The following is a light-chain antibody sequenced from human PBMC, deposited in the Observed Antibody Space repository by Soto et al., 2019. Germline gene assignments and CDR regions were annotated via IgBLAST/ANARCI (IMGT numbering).Light chain of an antibody. CDR2: KAS. V-gene: IGKV1-5*03. Sequence: DIQMNQSPSTLSASVGDRVTITCRASQSISSRLAWYQQKPWKAPKLLIYKASSLESGVPSRFSGSGSGTEFTLTISSLQPDDFATYYCQQYNSFPWTFGQGTKVEI. J-gene: IGKJ1*01. CDR3: QQYNSFPWT. CDR1: QSISSR.